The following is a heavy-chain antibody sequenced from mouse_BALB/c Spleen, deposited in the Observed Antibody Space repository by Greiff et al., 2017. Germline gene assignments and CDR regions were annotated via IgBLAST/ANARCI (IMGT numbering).Heavy chain of an antibody. V-gene: IGHV3-2*02. CDR1: GYSITSDYA. Sequence: EVHLVESGPGLVKPSQSLSLTCTVTGYSITSDYAWNWIRQFPGNKLEWMGYISYSGSTSYNPSLKSRISITRDTSKNQFFLQLNSVTTEDTATYYCARSEYGNYAYWGQGTTLTVSS. D-gene: IGHD2-10*02. J-gene: IGHJ2*01. CDR2: ISYSGST. CDR3: ARSEYGNYAY.